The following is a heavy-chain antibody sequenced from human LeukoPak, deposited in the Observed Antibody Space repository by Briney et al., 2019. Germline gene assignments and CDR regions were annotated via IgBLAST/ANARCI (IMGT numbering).Heavy chain of an antibody. CDR2: ISYDGSNK. D-gene: IGHD3-22*01. J-gene: IGHJ4*02. CDR1: GFTFSSYA. V-gene: IGHV3-30-3*01. Sequence: PGGSLRLSCAASGFTFSSYAMHWVRQAPGKGLEWVAVISYDGSNKYYADSVKGRFTISRDNSKNTLYLQMNSLRAEDTCVYYCARGGYYDSSGYYPLDYWGQGTLVTVPS. CDR3: ARGGYYDSSGYYPLDY.